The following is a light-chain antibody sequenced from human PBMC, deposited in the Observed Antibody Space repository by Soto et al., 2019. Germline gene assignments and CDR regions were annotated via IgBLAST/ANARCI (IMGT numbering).Light chain of an antibody. CDR1: HDIRDH. V-gene: IGKV1-33*01. CDR2: DAS. Sequence: IQMTQSPSSLSASVGDRVTLTCQASHDIRDHLNWYQQKPGKPSKLLIYDASNLQTGVPSRFSGSGSGTDFTFTISSLQPEDIATYFCHQYDNLSQTFGPGTKVDIK. CDR3: HQYDNLSQT. J-gene: IGKJ3*01.